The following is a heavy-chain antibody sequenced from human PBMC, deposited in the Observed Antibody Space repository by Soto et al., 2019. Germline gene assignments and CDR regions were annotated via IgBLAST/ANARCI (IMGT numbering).Heavy chain of an antibody. CDR2: ISGSGDST. J-gene: IGHJ4*02. Sequence: EVQLLESGGGLVQPGGSLRLSCAASGFTFSSYAMSWVRQAPGRGLEWVSSISGSGDSTYYADSVKGRFTISRDNSKNMLYLELNSLRAEATALYYCARDRLASVVIEGTFYWGQGTLVTVSS. D-gene: IGHD2-15*01. CDR3: ARDRLASVVIEGTFY. CDR1: GFTFSSYA. V-gene: IGHV3-23*01.